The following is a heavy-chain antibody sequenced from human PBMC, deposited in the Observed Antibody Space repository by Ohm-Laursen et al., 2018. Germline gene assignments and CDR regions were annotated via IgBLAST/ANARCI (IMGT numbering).Heavy chain of an antibody. CDR1: GFTFSNYW. V-gene: IGHV3-7*01. J-gene: IGHJ3*02. CDR2: IKQDGSEK. Sequence: SLRLSCAASGFTFSNYWMSWVRQAPGKGLEWVANIKQDGSEKYYVDSVTGRFTISRDYAKNSLYLQMNSLRAEDTAVYYCFSGPSWEIWGQGTVVTVSS. D-gene: IGHD1-26*01. CDR3: FSGPSWEI.